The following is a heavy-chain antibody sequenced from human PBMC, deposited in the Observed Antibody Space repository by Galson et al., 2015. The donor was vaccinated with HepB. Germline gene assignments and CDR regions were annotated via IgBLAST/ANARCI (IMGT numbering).Heavy chain of an antibody. CDR3: ARDPSIEKAGPVLGD. CDR1: GFTFSTYG. CDR2: IWYDGSNK. Sequence: SLRLSCAASGFTFSTYGMHWVRQAPGKGLEWVAVIWYDGSNKNYADSVKGRFTISRDNSKNTLFLQMNSLRAEDTAMYYCARDPSIEKAGPVLGDWGQGALVTVSS. V-gene: IGHV3-33*08. D-gene: IGHD6-6*01. J-gene: IGHJ4*02.